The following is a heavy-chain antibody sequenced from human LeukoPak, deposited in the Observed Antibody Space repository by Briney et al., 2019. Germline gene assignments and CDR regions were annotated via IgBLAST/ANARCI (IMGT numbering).Heavy chain of an antibody. D-gene: IGHD6-19*01. J-gene: IGHJ3*02. Sequence: GRSLRLSCAASGFTFSSYGMHWVRQAPGKGLEWVAVISYDGSNKYYADSVKGRFTISRDNSKNTLYLQMNSLRAEDTAVYYCAKVKQWQQKRKRLNAFDIWGQGTMVTVSS. V-gene: IGHV3-30*18. CDR3: AKVKQWQQKRKRLNAFDI. CDR1: GFTFSSYG. CDR2: ISYDGSNK.